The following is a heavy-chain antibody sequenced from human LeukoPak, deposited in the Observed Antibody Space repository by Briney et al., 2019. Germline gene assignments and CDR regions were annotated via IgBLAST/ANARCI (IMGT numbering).Heavy chain of an antibody. V-gene: IGHV7-4-1*02. Sequence: GASVKVSCKASGYTFNTYAMNWVRQAPGQGLEWMGWINTITGNPVYAQGFTGRFVFSLDTSVSTTYLQISSLKAEDTAVYYCARVSNLPPKIETYSDYWGQGTLVTVSS. D-gene: IGHD2-21*01. CDR3: ARVSNLPPKIETYSDY. CDR2: INTITGNP. J-gene: IGHJ4*02. CDR1: GYTFNTYA.